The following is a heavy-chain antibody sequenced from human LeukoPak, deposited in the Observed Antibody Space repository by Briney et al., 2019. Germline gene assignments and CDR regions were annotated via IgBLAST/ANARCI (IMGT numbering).Heavy chain of an antibody. D-gene: IGHD3-22*01. J-gene: IGHJ4*02. CDR1: GFTFSSYA. V-gene: IGHV3-30-3*01. CDR2: ISYDGSNK. CDR3: ARGADYYDTSRYQYYFDY. Sequence: GGSLRLSCAASGFTFSSYAIHWVRQAPGKGLEWVIIISYDGSNKYYADSVKGRFTISRDNSKNTLYLQMNSLRVEDTAMYYCARGADYYDTSRYQYYFDYWGQGTLVTVSS.